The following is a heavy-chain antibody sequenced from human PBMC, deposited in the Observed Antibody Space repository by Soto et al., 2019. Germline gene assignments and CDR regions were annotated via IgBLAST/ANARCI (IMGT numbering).Heavy chain of an antibody. Sequence: ASVKVSCKASGYTFTSYGVIWVRQATGQGLEWMGWISAYNGNTNYAQKLQGRVTMTTDTSTSTAYMELRSLRSDDTAVYYCARDLYSSSWYRTEGAFDIWGQGTMVTVSS. D-gene: IGHD6-13*01. CDR3: ARDLYSSSWYRTEGAFDI. CDR2: ISAYNGNT. J-gene: IGHJ3*02. CDR1: GYTFTSYG. V-gene: IGHV1-18*01.